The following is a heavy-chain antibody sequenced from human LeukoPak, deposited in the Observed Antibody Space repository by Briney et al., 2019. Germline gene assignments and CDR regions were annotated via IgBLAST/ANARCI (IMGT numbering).Heavy chain of an antibody. V-gene: IGHV3-66*01. Sequence: GGSLRLSCAASGFTVSSNYMSWVRQAPGEGLEWVSVIYSGGSTYCADSVKGRFTISRDNSKNTLYLQMNSLRAEDTAVYYCARDSRSVVVPAAIRANFDYWGQGTLVTVSS. J-gene: IGHJ4*02. CDR3: ARDSRSVVVPAAIRANFDY. D-gene: IGHD2-2*01. CDR1: GFTVSSNY. CDR2: IYSGGST.